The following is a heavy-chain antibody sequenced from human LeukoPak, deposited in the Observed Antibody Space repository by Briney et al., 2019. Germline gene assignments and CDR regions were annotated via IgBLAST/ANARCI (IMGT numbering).Heavy chain of an antibody. CDR1: GGPISSYY. Sequence: SETLSLTCTVSGGPISSYYWGWIRQPPGKGLEWIGYIYYSGSTNYNPSLKSRVTISVDTSKNQFSLKLSSVTAADTAVYYCARLRGYSFDPWGQGTLVTVSS. V-gene: IGHV4-59*08. CDR3: ARLRGYSFDP. D-gene: IGHD4-23*01. CDR2: IYYSGST. J-gene: IGHJ5*02.